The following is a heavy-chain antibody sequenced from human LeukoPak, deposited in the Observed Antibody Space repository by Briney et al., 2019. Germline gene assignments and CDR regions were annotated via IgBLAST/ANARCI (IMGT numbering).Heavy chain of an antibody. J-gene: IGHJ6*02. D-gene: IGHD5-24*01. V-gene: IGHV4-34*01. Sequence: GSLRLSCAASGFTFTTYAMTWVRQPPGKGLEWVGEINHSGSTNYNPSLKSRVTISVDTSKNQFSLKLSFVTAADTAVYYCARGRTGWLQLQRHYYYYGMDVWGQGTTVTVSS. CDR2: INHSGST. CDR1: GFTFTTYA. CDR3: ARGRTGWLQLQRHYYYYGMDV.